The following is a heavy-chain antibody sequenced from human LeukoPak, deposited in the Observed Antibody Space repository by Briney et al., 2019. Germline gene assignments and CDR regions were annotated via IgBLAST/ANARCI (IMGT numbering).Heavy chain of an antibody. CDR2: ISSSSSTI. CDR3: ARGSRGLFDY. J-gene: IGHJ4*02. V-gene: IGHV3-48*01. D-gene: IGHD3-10*01. Sequence: QTGGSLRLSCAASGFTFSTYSMNWVRQAPGKGLEWVSYISSSSSTIYYADSVKGRFTISRDNAKNSLYLQMNSLRAEDTAVYYCARGSRGLFDYWGQGTLVTVSS. CDR1: GFTFSTYS.